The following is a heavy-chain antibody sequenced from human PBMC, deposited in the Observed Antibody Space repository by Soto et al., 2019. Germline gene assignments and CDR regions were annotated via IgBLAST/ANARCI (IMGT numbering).Heavy chain of an antibody. D-gene: IGHD1-7*01. CDR3: AKGRTGTTLNYFDY. CDR1: GFTFSSYV. J-gene: IGHJ4*02. CDR2: ISGSGGST. V-gene: IGHV3-23*01. Sequence: GGSLRLSCAASGFTFSSYVMSWVRQAPGKGLEWVSAISGSGGSTYYADSVKGRFTISRDNSKNTLYLQMNSLRAEDTAIYYCAKGRTGTTLNYFDYWGQGTLVTVSS.